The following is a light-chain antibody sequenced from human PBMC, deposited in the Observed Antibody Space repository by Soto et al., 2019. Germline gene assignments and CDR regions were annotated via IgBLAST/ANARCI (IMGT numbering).Light chain of an antibody. J-gene: IGKJ3*01. V-gene: IGKV3-20*01. CDR3: QHYGGSPSFT. Sequence: EIVLTQSPGTLSLSPGERATLSCRASQSVSSSYLGWYQQKPGQAPRLLIYGASGRATGIPDRFSGSGSGTDFTLTISRLEPEGVAVYYCQHYGGSPSFTFVPGTKVDIK. CDR2: GAS. CDR1: QSVSSSY.